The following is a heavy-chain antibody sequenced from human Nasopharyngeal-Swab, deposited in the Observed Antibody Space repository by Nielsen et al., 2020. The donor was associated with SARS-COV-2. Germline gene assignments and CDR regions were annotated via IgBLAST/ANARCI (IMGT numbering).Heavy chain of an antibody. CDR1: GGSISSYY. V-gene: IGHV4-59*01. J-gene: IGHJ6*02. Sequence: SETLSLTCTVSGGSISSYYWSWIRQPPGKGLEWIGYIYYSGSTNHNPSLKSRVTISVDTSKNQFSLKLSSVTAADTAVYYCAREGPWYYGDYYYGMDVWGQGTTVTVSS. D-gene: IGHD4-17*01. CDR3: AREGPWYYGDYYYGMDV. CDR2: IYYSGST.